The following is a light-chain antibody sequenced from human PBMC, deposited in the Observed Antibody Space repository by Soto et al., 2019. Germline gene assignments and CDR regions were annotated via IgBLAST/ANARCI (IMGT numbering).Light chain of an antibody. CDR1: SSNVGSYKL. CDR3: SSYTTSSTRV. V-gene: IGLV2-14*02. CDR2: EVT. Sequence: QSALTQPASVSGSPGQSITISCTGTSSNVGSYKLVSWYQQHPGKAPKLIIYEVTNRPSGVSNRFSGSKSGNTASLTISGLQAEDEADYYCSSYTTSSTRVFGPGTKLTVL. J-gene: IGLJ1*01.